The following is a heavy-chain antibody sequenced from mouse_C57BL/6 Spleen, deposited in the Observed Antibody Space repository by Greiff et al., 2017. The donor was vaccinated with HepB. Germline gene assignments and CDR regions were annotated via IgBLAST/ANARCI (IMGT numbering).Heavy chain of an antibody. D-gene: IGHD2-10*01. CDR2: ISYDGSN. Sequence: DVKLQESGPGLVKPSQSLSLTCSVTGYSITSGYYWNWIRQFPGNKLEWMGYISYDGSNNYNPSLKNRISITRDTSTNQFFLKLNSVTTEDTATYYCARKEGSYYGNFAWFAYWGQGTLVTVSA. J-gene: IGHJ3*01. V-gene: IGHV3-6*01. CDR3: ARKEGSYYGNFAWFAY. CDR1: GYSITSGYY.